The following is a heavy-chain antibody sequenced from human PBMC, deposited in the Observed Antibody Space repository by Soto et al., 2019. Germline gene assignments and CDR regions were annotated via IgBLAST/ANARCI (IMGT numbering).Heavy chain of an antibody. CDR3: AKEVVLRVFDS. CDR1: GFSFSSFA. V-gene: IGHV3-23*01. CDR2: ISASFSGT. Sequence: PGGSLRLSCVASGFSFSSFAMSWVRQSPGKGPEWISGISASFSGTYYADSVKGRFTISRDNSKNTLYLQMNSLRAEDTAIYYCAKEVVLRVFDSWGQGTLVTVSS. J-gene: IGHJ4*02. D-gene: IGHD2-15*01.